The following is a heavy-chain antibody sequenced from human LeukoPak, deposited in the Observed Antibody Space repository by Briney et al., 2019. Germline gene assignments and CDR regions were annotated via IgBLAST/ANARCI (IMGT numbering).Heavy chain of an antibody. D-gene: IGHD6-13*01. CDR2: IYYSGST. CDR3: ARHSKYSSSWYAYYFDY. V-gene: IGHV4-39*01. Sequence: SETLSLTCTVSGGSISSRSYYWGWIRQPPGKGLEWIGSIYYSGSTYYNPSLKSRVTISVDTSKNQFSLKLSSVTAADTAVYYCARHSKYSSSWYAYYFDYWGQGTLVTVSS. CDR1: GGSISSRSYY. J-gene: IGHJ4*02.